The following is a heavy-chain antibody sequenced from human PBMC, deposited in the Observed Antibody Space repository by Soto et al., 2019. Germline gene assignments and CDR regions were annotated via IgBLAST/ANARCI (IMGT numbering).Heavy chain of an antibody. D-gene: IGHD6-13*01. CDR3: ARDSGYGLMLAAAGTDY. CDR2: ISSSSSYI. CDR1: GFTFSSYS. V-gene: IGHV3-21*01. J-gene: IGHJ4*02. Sequence: EVQLVESGGGLVKPGGSLRLSCAASGFTFSSYSMNWVRQAPGKGLEWVSSISSSSSYIYYADSVKGRFTISRDNAKNSLYLQMNSLRAEDTAVYYCARDSGYGLMLAAAGTDYWGQGTLVTVSS.